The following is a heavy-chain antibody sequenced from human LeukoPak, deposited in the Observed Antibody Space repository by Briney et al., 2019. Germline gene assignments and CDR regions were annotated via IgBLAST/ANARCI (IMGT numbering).Heavy chain of an antibody. V-gene: IGHV4-39*07. CDR1: GGSISSSSYY. J-gene: IGHJ5*02. Sequence: PSETLSLTCTVSGGSISSSSYYWGWIRQPPGKGLGWIGSIYYSGSSYYNPSLKSRVTISVDTSKNQFSLKLGSVTAADTAVYYCARDVVPAANEWFDPWGQGTLVTVSS. CDR3: ARDVVPAANEWFDP. CDR2: IYYSGSS. D-gene: IGHD2-2*01.